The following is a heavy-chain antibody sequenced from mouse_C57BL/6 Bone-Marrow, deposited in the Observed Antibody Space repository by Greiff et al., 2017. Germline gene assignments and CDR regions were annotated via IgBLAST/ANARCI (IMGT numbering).Heavy chain of an antibody. Sequence: VKVVESGGDLVKPGGSLKLSCAASGFTFSSYGMSWVRQTPDKRLEWVATISSGGSYTYYPDSVKGRFTISRDNAKNTLYLQMSSLKSEDTAMYYCASQTGTWFAYWGQGTLVTVSA. CDR3: ASQTGTWFAY. D-gene: IGHD4-1*01. V-gene: IGHV5-6*01. CDR2: ISSGGSYT. CDR1: GFTFSSYG. J-gene: IGHJ3*01.